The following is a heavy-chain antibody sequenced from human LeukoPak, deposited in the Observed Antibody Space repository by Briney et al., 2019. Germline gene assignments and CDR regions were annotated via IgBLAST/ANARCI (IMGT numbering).Heavy chain of an antibody. Sequence: SETLSLTCTVSGGSISSYYWSWIRQPPGKGLEWIGYIYYSGSTNYNLSLKSRVTISVDTSKNQFSLKLSSVTAADTAVYYCARGVVLSAYYDFWSGYINWFDPWGQGTLVTVSS. V-gene: IGHV4-59*01. CDR2: IYYSGST. CDR3: ARGVVLSAYYDFWSGYINWFDP. CDR1: GGSISSYY. J-gene: IGHJ5*02. D-gene: IGHD3-3*01.